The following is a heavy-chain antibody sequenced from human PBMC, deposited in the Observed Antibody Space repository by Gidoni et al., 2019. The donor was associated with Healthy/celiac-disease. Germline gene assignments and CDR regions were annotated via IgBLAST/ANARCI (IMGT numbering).Heavy chain of an antibody. Sequence: EVQLVESGGGLVQPGGSLRLSCAASGFTFSSYWMSWVRQAPGKGLEWVANIKQDGSEKYYVDSEKGRFTISRDNAKNSLYLQMNSLRAEDTAVYYCARVVVRGVLSYYYGMDVWGQGTTVTVSS. CDR3: ARVVVRGVLSYYYGMDV. J-gene: IGHJ6*02. CDR2: IKQDGSEK. CDR1: GFTFSSYW. V-gene: IGHV3-7*04. D-gene: IGHD3-10*01.